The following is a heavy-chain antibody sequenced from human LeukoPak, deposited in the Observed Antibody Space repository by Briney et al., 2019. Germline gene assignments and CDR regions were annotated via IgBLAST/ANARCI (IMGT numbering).Heavy chain of an antibody. J-gene: IGHJ5*02. CDR2: IYYSGST. CDR1: GGSISSYH. Sequence: PSETLSLTCSVSGGSISSYHWSWIRQPPGKGLEWVGYIYYSGSTNYNPSLKSRVTISIDTSKTQFSLKLSSVTAADTAVYYCARDDYNWFDPWGQGTLVTVSS. D-gene: IGHD2-21*02. V-gene: IGHV4-59*01. CDR3: ARDDYNWFDP.